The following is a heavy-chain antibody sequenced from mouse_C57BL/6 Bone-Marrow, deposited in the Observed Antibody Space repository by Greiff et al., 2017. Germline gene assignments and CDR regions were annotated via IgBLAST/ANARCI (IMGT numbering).Heavy chain of an antibody. J-gene: IGHJ2*01. Sequence: VQLQQSGAELARPGASVKLSCKASGYTFTSYGISWVKQRTGQGLEWIGEIYPRSGNTYYNEKFKGKATLTADKSSSTAYMELRSLTSEDSAVYFCARGDGYYAFFDYWGEDTTLTVSS. D-gene: IGHD2-3*01. CDR1: GYTFTSYG. V-gene: IGHV1-81*01. CDR2: IYPRSGNT. CDR3: ARGDGYYAFFDY.